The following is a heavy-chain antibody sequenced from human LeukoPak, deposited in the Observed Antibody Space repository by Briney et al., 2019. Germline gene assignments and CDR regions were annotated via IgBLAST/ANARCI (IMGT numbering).Heavy chain of an antibody. CDR1: GFTFSSYA. Sequence: GGSLRLSCAASGFTFSSYAVSWVRQAPGKGLEWVSAISGSGGSTYYADSVKGRFTISRDNSKNTLYLQMSSLRAEDTAVYYCAKAKKYCSGGSCYYFDYWGQGTLVTVSS. CDR3: AKAKKYCSGGSCYYFDY. D-gene: IGHD2-15*01. CDR2: ISGSGGST. V-gene: IGHV3-23*01. J-gene: IGHJ4*02.